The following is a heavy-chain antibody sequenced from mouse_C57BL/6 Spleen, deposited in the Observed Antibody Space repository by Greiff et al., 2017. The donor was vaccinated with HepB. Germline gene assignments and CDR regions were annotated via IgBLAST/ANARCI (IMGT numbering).Heavy chain of an antibody. CDR3: ARRNTGPLLRYGDAMDY. V-gene: IGHV8-12*01. CDR2: IYWDDDK. Sequence: QVTLKVSGPGILQSSQTLSLTCSFSGFSLSTSGMGVSWIRQPSGKGLEWLAHIYWDDDKRYNPSLKSRLTISKDTSRNQVFLKITSVDTADTATYYCARRNTGPLLRYGDAMDYWGQGTSVTVSS. J-gene: IGHJ4*01. D-gene: IGHD1-1*01. CDR1: GFSLSTSGMG.